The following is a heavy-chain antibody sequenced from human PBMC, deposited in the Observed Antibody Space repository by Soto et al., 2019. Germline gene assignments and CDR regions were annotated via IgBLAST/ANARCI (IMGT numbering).Heavy chain of an antibody. CDR2: ISSSGSTI. Sequence: GGSLRPSCAASGFTYSDYYIVWIRQPPGKGLEWVSYISSSGSTIYYADSVKGRFTISRDNSKNTLYLQMDSLRAEDTAVYYCAKDPFEPWGGAYFDYWGQGTSVTVSS. CDR3: AKDPFEPWGGAYFDY. CDR1: GFTYSDYY. V-gene: IGHV3-11*01. D-gene: IGHD2-21*01. J-gene: IGHJ4*02.